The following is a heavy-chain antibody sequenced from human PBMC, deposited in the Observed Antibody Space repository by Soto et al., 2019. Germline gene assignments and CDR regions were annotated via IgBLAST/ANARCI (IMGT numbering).Heavy chain of an antibody. Sequence: QVQLVQSGAEVMKPGSSVKVSCKASGGTFSSYAIGWVRQAPGPGLVWMGGIIPIFGTANYAQKFQGRVTITADESTSTAYMELSSLRSEHTAVYYCARHVPAAGYYYGMDVWGQGTTVTVSS. D-gene: IGHD2-2*01. CDR1: GGTFSSYA. CDR2: IIPIFGTA. J-gene: IGHJ6*02. V-gene: IGHV1-69*12. CDR3: ARHVPAAGYYYGMDV.